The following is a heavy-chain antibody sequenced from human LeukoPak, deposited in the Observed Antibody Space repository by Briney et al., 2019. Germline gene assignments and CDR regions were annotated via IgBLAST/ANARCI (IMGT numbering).Heavy chain of an antibody. CDR3: ARDGVDDDSRAYPTGSLIFQYYGMDV. D-gene: IGHD3-22*01. J-gene: IGHJ6*02. Sequence: PGGSLRLSCAASGFTFSSYWMSWVRQAPGKGLEWVANIRQDGSEKYYVDSVKGRFTISRDNAKNSLYLQMSSLRAEDTAVYYCARDGVDDDSRAYPTGSLIFQYYGMDVWGQGTTVTVS. V-gene: IGHV3-7*01. CDR1: GFTFSSYW. CDR2: IRQDGSEK.